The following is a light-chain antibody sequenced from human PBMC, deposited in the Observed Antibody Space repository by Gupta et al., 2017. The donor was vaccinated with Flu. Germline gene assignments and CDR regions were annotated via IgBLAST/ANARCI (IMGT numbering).Light chain of an antibody. Sequence: QSVFPQPPSVSSAPGQKVTISCSRSNSNIGHNDVSWYQQVPGAAPTLLIYDNNELPSGIPDRFSGSKSGSSATLDITGLQTGDAADYYCGTWDASLRGRVFGGGTRLTVL. V-gene: IGLV1-51*01. J-gene: IGLJ2*01. CDR2: DNN. CDR3: GTWDASLRGRV. CDR1: NSNIGHND.